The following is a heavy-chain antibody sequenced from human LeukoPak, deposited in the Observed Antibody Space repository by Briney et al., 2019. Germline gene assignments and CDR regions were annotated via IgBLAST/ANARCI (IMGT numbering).Heavy chain of an antibody. J-gene: IGHJ4*02. V-gene: IGHV3-21*01. CDR3: AREILAPGKTHDY. CDR2: ISSSSTYI. CDR1: GFTFSSYS. Sequence: GGSLRLSCAASGFTFSSYSMNWVRQAPGKGLEWISSISSSSTYIYYADSVKGRFTISRDNAKNSLYLQMNSLRAEDTAVYYCAREILAPGKTHDYWGQGTLVTVSS.